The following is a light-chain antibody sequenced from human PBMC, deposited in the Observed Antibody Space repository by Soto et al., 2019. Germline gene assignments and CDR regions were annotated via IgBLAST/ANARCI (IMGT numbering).Light chain of an antibody. CDR3: QHYNTYSGA. CDR2: DAS. Sequence: DIQMTQSPSTLSASVGDRVSITCRASQSINNWLAWYQQKPGEAPKLLIFDASSLEGGVPSRFSGSGSGSEFTLTISSLQPDDFATYYCQHYNTYSGAFGGGTKVELK. V-gene: IGKV1-5*01. J-gene: IGKJ4*01. CDR1: QSINNW.